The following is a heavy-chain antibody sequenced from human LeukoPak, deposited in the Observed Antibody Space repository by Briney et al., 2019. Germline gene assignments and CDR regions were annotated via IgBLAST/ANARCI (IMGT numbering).Heavy chain of an antibody. V-gene: IGHV5-51*01. D-gene: IGHD2-15*01. J-gene: IGHJ4*02. CDR1: GYSFTSYW. CDR2: IYPGDSDT. Sequence: GESLKISCKGSGYSFTSYWIGWVRQMPGKGLEWMGIIYPGDSDTRYSPSFQGQVTISADKSISTAYLQWSSLKASDTAMYYCARNRGYCSGGSCSYYFGYWGQGTLVTVSS. CDR3: ARNRGYCSGGSCSYYFGY.